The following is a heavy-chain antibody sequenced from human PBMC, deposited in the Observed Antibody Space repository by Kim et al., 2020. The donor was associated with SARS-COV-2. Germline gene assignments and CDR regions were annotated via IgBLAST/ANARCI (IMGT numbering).Heavy chain of an antibody. CDR2: INHSGST. CDR3: ARGKAGYSSSWYGWYFDL. Sequence: SETLSLTCAVYGGSFSGYYWSWIRQPPGKGLEWIGEINHSGSTNYNPSLKSRVTISVDTSKNQFSLKLSSVTAADTAVYYCARGKAGYSSSWYGWYFDLWGRGTLVTVSS. J-gene: IGHJ2*01. V-gene: IGHV4-34*01. CDR1: GGSFSGYY. D-gene: IGHD6-13*01.